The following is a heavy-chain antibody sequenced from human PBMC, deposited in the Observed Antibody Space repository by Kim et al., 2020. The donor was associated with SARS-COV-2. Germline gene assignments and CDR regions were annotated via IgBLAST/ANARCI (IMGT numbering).Heavy chain of an antibody. J-gene: IGHJ4*02. CDR1: GFTFSNYW. CDR2: INQDGRAT. CDR3: ARYGAYELDY. D-gene: IGHD4-17*01. Sequence: GGSLRLSCVASGFTFSNYWMSWVRQAPGKGLEWVAKINQDGRATHHADSVNGRFTISRDNTRNSLYLQMNSLRADDTAVYYCARYGAYELDYWGQGTLVTVSS. V-gene: IGHV3-7*01.